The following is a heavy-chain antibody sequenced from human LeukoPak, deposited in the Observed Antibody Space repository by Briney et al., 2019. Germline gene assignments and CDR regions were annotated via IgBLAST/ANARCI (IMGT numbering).Heavy chain of an antibody. CDR3: GGGPYWEFGGGGSCPGVFDI. V-gene: IGHV3-23*01. D-gene: IGHD2-15*01. Sequence: GGSLRLSCAASGFTFSSYAMSWVRQAPGKGLEWVSAISGSGGSTYYADSVKGRFTISRDNSKNTLYLQMNSLRAEDTAVYYCGGGPYWEFGGGGSCPGVFDIGAQGTMVTV. CDR1: GFTFSSYA. J-gene: IGHJ3*02. CDR2: ISGSGGST.